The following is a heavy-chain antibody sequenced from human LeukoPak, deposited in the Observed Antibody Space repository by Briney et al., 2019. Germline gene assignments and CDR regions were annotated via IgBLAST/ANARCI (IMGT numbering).Heavy chain of an antibody. J-gene: IGHJ5*02. CDR1: GGSISSSSYY. V-gene: IGHV4-39*01. D-gene: IGHD2-2*01. CDR2: IYYSGST. Sequence: PSETLSLTCTVSGGSISSSSYYWGWIRQPPGKGLEWIGSIYYSGSTYYNPSLKSRVTISVDTSKNQFSLKLSSVTAADTAVYFCASHFRIPAAMGHGFAPWGQGTLVTVSS. CDR3: ASHFRIPAAMGHGFAP.